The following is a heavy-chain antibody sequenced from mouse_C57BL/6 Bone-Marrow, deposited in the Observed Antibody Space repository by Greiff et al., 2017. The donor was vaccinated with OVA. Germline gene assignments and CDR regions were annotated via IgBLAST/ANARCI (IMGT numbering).Heavy chain of an antibody. D-gene: IGHD1-1*01. CDR2: ILPGSGST. CDR3: ARQGAYGSSYEDWYFDV. CDR1: GYTFTGYW. J-gene: IGHJ1*03. V-gene: IGHV1-9*01. Sequence: VMLVESGAELMKPGASVKLSCKATGYTFTGYWIEWVKQRPGHGLEWIGEILPGSGSTNYNEKFKGKATFTADTSSNTAYMQLSSLTTEDSAIYYCARQGAYGSSYEDWYFDVWGTGTTGTVSS.